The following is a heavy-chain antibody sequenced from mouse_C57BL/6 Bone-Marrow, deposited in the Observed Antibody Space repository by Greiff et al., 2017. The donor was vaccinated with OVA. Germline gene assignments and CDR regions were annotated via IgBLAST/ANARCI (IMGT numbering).Heavy chain of an antibody. V-gene: IGHV1-50*01. CDR2: IDPSDSST. Sequence: QVQLQQPGAELVKPGASVKLSCKASGYTFTSYWMQWVKQRPGQGLEWIGEIDPSDSSTNYNQQFNGKATLTVDTSSSTAYMQLSSLTSEDAAGYYCARWLRYSNYCDVWGTGTTVTVSS. D-gene: IGHD2-5*01. J-gene: IGHJ1*03. CDR3: ARWLRYSNYCDV. CDR1: GYTFTSYW.